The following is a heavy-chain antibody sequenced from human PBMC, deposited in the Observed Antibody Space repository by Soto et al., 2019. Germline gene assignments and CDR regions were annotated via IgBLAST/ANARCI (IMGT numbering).Heavy chain of an antibody. CDR2: ISAYNGNT. CDR3: ARVGAYCVSTSCHDY. CDR1: GYSFTNYD. Sequence: QVQLVQSGAEVKKPGASVKVSFKPSGYSFTNYDISWVREAPGQGIEWMGWISAYNGNTDYAQKLQGRVTMTTDTSTSTAYMELRSLRSDDTVVYYCARVGAYCVSTSCHDYWGQGTLVTVSS. D-gene: IGHD2-2*01. V-gene: IGHV1-18*01. J-gene: IGHJ4*02.